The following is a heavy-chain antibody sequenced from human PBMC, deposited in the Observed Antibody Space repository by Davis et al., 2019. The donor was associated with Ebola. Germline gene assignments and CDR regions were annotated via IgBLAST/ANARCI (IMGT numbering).Heavy chain of an antibody. Sequence: SVKVSCKASGGTFSSYAISWVRQAPGQGLEWMGRIIPILGTANYAQKFQGRVTITADESTSTAYMELSSLRSEDTAVYYCARQKTGGRYCSGGSCYSGYYYYGMDVWGQGTTVTVSS. CDR3: ARQKTGGRYCSGGSCYSGYYYYGMDV. CDR2: IIPILGTA. V-gene: IGHV1-69*11. D-gene: IGHD2-15*01. CDR1: GGTFSSYA. J-gene: IGHJ6*02.